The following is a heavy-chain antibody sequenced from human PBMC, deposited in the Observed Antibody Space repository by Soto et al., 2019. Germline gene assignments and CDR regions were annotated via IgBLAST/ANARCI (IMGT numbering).Heavy chain of an antibody. CDR3: ARPSGISYLSHMDV. Sequence: GESLKISCKASGYSFTTYWIGWVRQMPGKGLEWMGIIYPGDSDTRYSPSFQGQVTISVDKSISTAYLQWSSLKASDSATYYCARPSGISYLSHMDVWGKGTTVTVSS. J-gene: IGHJ6*03. D-gene: IGHD5-18*01. CDR1: GYSFTTYW. V-gene: IGHV5-51*01. CDR2: IYPGDSDT.